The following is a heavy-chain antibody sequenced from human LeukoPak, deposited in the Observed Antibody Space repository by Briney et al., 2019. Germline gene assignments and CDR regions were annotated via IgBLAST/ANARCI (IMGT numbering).Heavy chain of an antibody. D-gene: IGHD6-19*01. CDR3: ARGPGGSSGWYYFDY. CDR1: GGSFGGYY. Sequence: SETLSLTCAVYGGSFGGYYWSWIRQPPGKGLEWIGEINHSGSTNYNPSLKSRVTISVDTSKNQFSLKLSSVTAADTAVYYCARGPGGSSGWYYFDYWGQGTLVTVSS. CDR2: INHSGST. J-gene: IGHJ4*02. V-gene: IGHV4-34*01.